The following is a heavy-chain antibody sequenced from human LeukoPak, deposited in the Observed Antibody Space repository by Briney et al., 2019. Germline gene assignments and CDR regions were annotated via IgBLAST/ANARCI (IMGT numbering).Heavy chain of an antibody. D-gene: IGHD3-10*01. CDR3: ARDYFSGPIAYYYGSGSFVVGRWFDP. CDR2: INPNSGGT. CDR1: GYTFTGYY. V-gene: IGHV1-2*02. J-gene: IGHJ5*02. Sequence: ASVKVSCKASGYTFTGYYMHWVRQAPGQGLEWMGWINPNSGGTNYAQKFQGRVTMTRDTSISTAYMELSRLRSDDTAAYYCARDYFSGPIAYYYGSGSFVVGRWFDPWGQGTLVTVSS.